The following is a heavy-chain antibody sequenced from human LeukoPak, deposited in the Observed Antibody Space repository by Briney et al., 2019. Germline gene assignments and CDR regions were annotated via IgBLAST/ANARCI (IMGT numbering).Heavy chain of an antibody. CDR1: GGSISSYY. CDR2: IYYSGST. CDR3: ARDGRSGSYYYYMDV. V-gene: IGHV4-59*01. D-gene: IGHD1-26*01. J-gene: IGHJ6*03. Sequence: SETLSLTCTVSGGSISSYYWSWIRQPPGKGLEWIGYIYYSGSTNYNPSLKSRVTISVDTSKNQFSLKLSSVTAADTAVYYCARDGRSGSYYYYMDVWGKGTTVTISS.